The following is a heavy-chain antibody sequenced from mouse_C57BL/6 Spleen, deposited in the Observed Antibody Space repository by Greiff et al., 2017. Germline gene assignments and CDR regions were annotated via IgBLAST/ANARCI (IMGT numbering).Heavy chain of an antibody. D-gene: IGHD1-3*01. V-gene: IGHV5-4*01. CDR1: GFTFSSYA. Sequence: EVQLVESGGGLVKPGGSLKLSCAASGFTFSSYAMSWVRQTPEKRLEWVATISDGGSYTYYPDNVKGRFTISRDNAKNNLYLQMSHMKSEDTAMYFCARDPHYVVAHWYFDVWGTGTTVTVSS. CDR2: ISDGGSYT. CDR3: ARDPHYVVAHWYFDV. J-gene: IGHJ1*03.